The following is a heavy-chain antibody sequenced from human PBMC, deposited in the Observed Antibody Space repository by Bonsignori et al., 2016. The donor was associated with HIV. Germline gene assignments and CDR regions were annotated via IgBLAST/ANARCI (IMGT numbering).Heavy chain of an antibody. CDR3: VRVWVSGSFDY. D-gene: IGHD1-26*01. J-gene: IGHJ4*02. V-gene: IGHV3-74*01. CDR1: GFTFSSHW. CDR2: INSDGSIT. Sequence: EVQLVESGGGLVQPGGSLRLSCAASGFTFSSHWMHWVRQAPGKGLVWVSRINSDGSITNYADSVKGRFTISRDNARNTLYLQMNSLRAEDTAVYYCVRVWVSGSFDYWGQGNPGHRLL.